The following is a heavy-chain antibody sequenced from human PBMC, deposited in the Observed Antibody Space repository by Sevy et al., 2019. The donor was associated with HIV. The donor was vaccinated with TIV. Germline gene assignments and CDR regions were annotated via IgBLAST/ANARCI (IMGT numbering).Heavy chain of an antibody. J-gene: IGHJ6*03. CDR2: IRSKANSYAT. CDR3: TSEYSTSVCMDV. V-gene: IGHV3-73*01. Sequence: GGSLRLSCAASGFTFSGSAMHWVRQASGKGLEWVGRIRSKANSYATAYAASVKGRFTISRDDSKNTAYLQMNSMKTDDTAVYYCTSEYSTSVCMDVWGKGTTVTVSS. CDR1: GFTFSGSA. D-gene: IGHD6-6*01.